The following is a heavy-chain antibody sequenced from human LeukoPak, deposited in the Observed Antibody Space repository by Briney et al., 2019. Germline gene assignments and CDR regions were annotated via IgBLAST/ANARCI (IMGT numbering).Heavy chain of an antibody. D-gene: IGHD3-22*01. J-gene: IGHJ4*02. CDR1: GFTVSSSY. Sequence: PGGSLRLSCAASGFTVSSSYMSWVRQSPGKGLEWVSVIYSGGSTYHADSVKGRFTISRHNSKNTLYLQMNSLRVEDTAVYYCARAASYESSGYPDYWGQGTLVTASS. CDR3: ARAASYESSGYPDY. V-gene: IGHV3-53*04. CDR2: IYSGGST.